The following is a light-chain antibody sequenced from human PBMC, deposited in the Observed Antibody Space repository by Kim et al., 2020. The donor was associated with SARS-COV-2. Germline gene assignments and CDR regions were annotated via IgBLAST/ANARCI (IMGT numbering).Light chain of an antibody. Sequence: ASVGDSVTITCRASQSFGSWLAWYQQKPGKAPKLLIYDVTNLGSGVPSRFSGSRSGTEFTLTISSLQPDDIATYYCQQYNMFPWTFGQGTKVDIK. CDR2: DVT. CDR3: QQYNMFPWT. J-gene: IGKJ1*01. V-gene: IGKV1-5*01. CDR1: QSFGSW.